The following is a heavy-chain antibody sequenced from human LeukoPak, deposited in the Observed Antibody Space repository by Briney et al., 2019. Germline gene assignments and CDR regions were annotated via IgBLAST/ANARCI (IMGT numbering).Heavy chain of an antibody. CDR1: GGSISSYY. CDR3: ARDRGSSGWFDY. J-gene: IGHJ4*02. D-gene: IGHD3-10*01. Sequence: PSETLSLTCTVSGGSISSYYWSWLRQPPGKGLEWIGYIYYSGSTNYNPSLKSRVTISVDTSKNQFSLKLSSVTAADTAVYYCARDRGSSGWFDYWGQGTLVTVSS. V-gene: IGHV4-59*12. CDR2: IYYSGST.